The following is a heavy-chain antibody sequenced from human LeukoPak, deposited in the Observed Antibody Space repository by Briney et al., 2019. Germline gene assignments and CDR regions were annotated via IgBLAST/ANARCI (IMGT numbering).Heavy chain of an antibody. CDR3: ASNYYDSSFAHYYYYGMDV. V-gene: IGHV1-69*04. Sequence: ASVKVSCKASGGTFSSYAISWVRQAPGQGLEWMGRIIPILGIANYAQKFQGRVTITADKSTSTAYMELSSLRSEDTAVYYCASNYYDSSFAHYYYYGMDVWGQGTTVTVSS. CDR2: IIPILGIA. CDR1: GGTFSSYA. J-gene: IGHJ6*02. D-gene: IGHD3-22*01.